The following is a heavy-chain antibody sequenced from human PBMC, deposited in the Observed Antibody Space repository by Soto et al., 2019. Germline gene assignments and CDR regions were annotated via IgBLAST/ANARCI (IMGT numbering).Heavy chain of an antibody. D-gene: IGHD3-10*01. CDR3: ARLYYGSGSYPDAFDI. CDR2: INPSGGST. Sequence: GASVKVSCKASGYTFTSYYMHWVRQAPGQGLEWMGIINPSGGSTSYARKFQGRVTMTRDTSTSTVYMELSSLRSEDTAVYYCARLYYGSGSYPDAFDIWGQGTMVTVSS. CDR1: GYTFTSYY. V-gene: IGHV1-46*03. J-gene: IGHJ3*02.